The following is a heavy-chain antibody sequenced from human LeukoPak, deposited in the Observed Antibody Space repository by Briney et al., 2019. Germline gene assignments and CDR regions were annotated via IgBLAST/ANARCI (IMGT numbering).Heavy chain of an antibody. CDR2: ISSSGSTI. D-gene: IGHD4-17*01. CDR1: GVTFTSYE. CDR3: ARDEFGATVTTPYFDY. V-gene: IGHV3-48*03. Sequence: PGGSLRLSCAASGVTFTSYEMNWVRQAPGKGREWVSYISSSGSTIYYADSVKGRFTISRDNAKNSLYLQMNSLRAEDTAVYYCARDEFGATVTTPYFDYWGQGTLVTVSS. J-gene: IGHJ4*02.